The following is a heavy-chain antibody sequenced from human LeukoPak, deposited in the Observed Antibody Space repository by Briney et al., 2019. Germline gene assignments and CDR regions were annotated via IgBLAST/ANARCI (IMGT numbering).Heavy chain of an antibody. Sequence: SETLSLTCTVSGGSISSSSYYWGWIRQPPGKGLEWIGSICYSGSTYYNPSLKSRVTISVDTSKNQFSLKLSSVTAADTAVYYCARLVHWFDPWGQGTLVTVSS. CDR2: ICYSGST. CDR1: GGSISSSSYY. J-gene: IGHJ5*02. V-gene: IGHV4-39*01. CDR3: ARLVHWFDP.